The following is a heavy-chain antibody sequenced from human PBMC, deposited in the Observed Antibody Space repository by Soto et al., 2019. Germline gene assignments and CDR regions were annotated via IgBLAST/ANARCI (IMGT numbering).Heavy chain of an antibody. CDR2: IYFSGST. CDR3: ARHGSY. Sequence: QLQLQESGPGLVKPSETLSLTCTVSGVSITNTSYYWGWIRQPPGKGLEWIGTIYFSGSTFYSPSLKGRLTISVDTSKNQCSLRLSSVTAADTAVYYCARHGSYWGQGTLVAVSS. CDR1: GVSITNTSYY. J-gene: IGHJ4*02. V-gene: IGHV4-39*01.